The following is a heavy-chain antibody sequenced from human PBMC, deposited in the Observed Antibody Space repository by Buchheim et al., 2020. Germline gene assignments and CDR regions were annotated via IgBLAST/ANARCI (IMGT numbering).Heavy chain of an antibody. CDR3: ARGDNWVSRAGPEY. Sequence: EVQLLESGGGLVQPGGSLRLSCAASGFTFSSYVMNWLRQAPEKGLEWVSSISGSGDTTNYADSVKGRFTISRDNSQNTLYMQMNSLRAEDTAVYYCARGDNWVSRAGPEYWGQGAL. V-gene: IGHV3-23*01. J-gene: IGHJ4*02. CDR2: ISGSGDTT. CDR1: GFTFSSYV. D-gene: IGHD3-16*01.